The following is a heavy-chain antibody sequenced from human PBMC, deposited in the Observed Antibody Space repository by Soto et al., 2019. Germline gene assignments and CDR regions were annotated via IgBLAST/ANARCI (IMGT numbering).Heavy chain of an antibody. Sequence: GSVKVSCKASGYTFTSYAMHWVRQAPGQRLEWMGWINAGNGNTKYSQKFQGRVTITRDTSASTAYMELSSLRSEDTAVYYCASYFTVPAAIGYWGQGTLVTVSS. D-gene: IGHD2-2*02. CDR2: INAGNGNT. J-gene: IGHJ4*02. V-gene: IGHV1-3*01. CDR3: ASYFTVPAAIGY. CDR1: GYTFTSYA.